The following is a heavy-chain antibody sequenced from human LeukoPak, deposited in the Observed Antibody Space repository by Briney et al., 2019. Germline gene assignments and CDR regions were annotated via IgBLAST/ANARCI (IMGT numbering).Heavy chain of an antibody. V-gene: IGHV1-69*04. CDR2: IIPILGIA. Sequence: ASVKVSCEASGGTFSSYAISWVRQAPGQGLEWMGRIIPILGIANYAQKFQGRVTITADKSTSTAYMELSSLRSEDTAVYYCARAHTNYDSSGYLNDYWGQGTLVTVSS. CDR1: GGTFSSYA. CDR3: ARAHTNYDSSGYLNDY. D-gene: IGHD3-22*01. J-gene: IGHJ4*02.